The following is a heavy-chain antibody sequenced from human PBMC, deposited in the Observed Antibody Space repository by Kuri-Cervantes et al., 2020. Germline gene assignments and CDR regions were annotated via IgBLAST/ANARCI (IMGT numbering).Heavy chain of an antibody. Sequence: ASVKVSCKASGYTFTGYYAHWVRQAPGQGLEWMGWINPNSGGTGYAQKFQGRVTMTRNTSISTAYMELSSLRSEDTAVYYCARGLPKPIYYGMDVWGQGTTVTVSS. V-gene: IGHV1-8*02. CDR2: INPNSGGT. CDR3: ARGLPKPIYYGMDV. CDR1: GYTFTGYY. J-gene: IGHJ6*02.